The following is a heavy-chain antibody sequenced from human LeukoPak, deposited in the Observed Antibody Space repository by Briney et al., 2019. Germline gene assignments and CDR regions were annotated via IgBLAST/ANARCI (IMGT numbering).Heavy chain of an antibody. CDR1: GFTFSSYA. J-gene: IGHJ4*02. CDR3: AKGIGYYYDSSGYY. V-gene: IGHV3-23*01. D-gene: IGHD3-22*01. CDR2: ISGSGGST. Sequence: GGSLRLSCAAPGFTFSSYAMSWVRQAPGKGLEWVSAISGSGGSTYYADSVKGRFTISRDNSKNTLYLQMNSLRAEDTAVYYCAKGIGYYYDSSGYYWGQGTLVTVSS.